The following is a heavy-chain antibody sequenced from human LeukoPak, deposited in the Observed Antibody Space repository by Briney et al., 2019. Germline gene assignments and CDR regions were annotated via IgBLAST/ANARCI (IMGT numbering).Heavy chain of an antibody. CDR3: AKEEVLLWFGELLYQWFDP. CDR1: GGSISSYY. CDR2: IYTSGST. D-gene: IGHD3-10*01. Sequence: SETLSLTCTVSGGSISSYYWSWIRQPAGKGLEWIGRIYTSGSTNYNPSLKSRVTMSVDTSKNQFSLKLSSVTAADTAVYYCAKEEVLLWFGELLYQWFDPWGQGTLVTVSS. V-gene: IGHV4-4*07. J-gene: IGHJ5*02.